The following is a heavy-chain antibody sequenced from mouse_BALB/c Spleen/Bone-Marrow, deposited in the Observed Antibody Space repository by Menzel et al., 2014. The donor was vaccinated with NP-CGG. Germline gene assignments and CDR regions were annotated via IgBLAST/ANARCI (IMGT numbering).Heavy chain of an antibody. D-gene: IGHD2-14*01. CDR1: GYTFTDYN. CDR3: ARGGDRYDDWFAY. V-gene: IGHV1S29*02. J-gene: IGHJ3*01. CDR2: IYPYNGGT. Sequence: EVKLVVSGPELVKPGASVKISCKASGYTFTDYNMHWVKQSHGKSLEWIGYIYPYNGGTGYNQKFKSKATLTVDNSSSTAYMELRSLTSEDSAVYYCARGGDRYDDWFAYWGQGTLVTVSA.